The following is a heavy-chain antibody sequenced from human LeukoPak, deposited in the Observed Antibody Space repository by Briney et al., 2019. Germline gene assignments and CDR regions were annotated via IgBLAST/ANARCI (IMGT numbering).Heavy chain of an antibody. CDR2: ISWNSGSI. CDR1: GFTFDDYA. Sequence: GGSLRLSCAASGFTFDDYAMHWVRQAPGKGLEWVSGISWNSGSIGYADSVKGRFTISRDNAKNSLYLQMNSLRAEDTAVYYCARASNVLRFLEWLLFDYWGQGTLVTVSS. D-gene: IGHD3-3*01. CDR3: ARASNVLRFLEWLLFDY. V-gene: IGHV3-9*01. J-gene: IGHJ4*02.